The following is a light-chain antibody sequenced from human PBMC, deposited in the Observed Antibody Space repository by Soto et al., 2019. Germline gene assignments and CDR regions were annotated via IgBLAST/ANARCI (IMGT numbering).Light chain of an antibody. J-gene: IGKJ3*01. CDR2: KAS. CDR3: QQYNSYSPLFT. Sequence: DIQMTQSPSTLSASVGDRVTITCRASQSISSWLAWYQQKPGKAPKLLIYKASSLESGVSSRFXASGSGTEFTLTISSLQPDDFATYYCQQYNSYSPLFTFGPGTKVDLK. V-gene: IGKV1-5*03. CDR1: QSISSW.